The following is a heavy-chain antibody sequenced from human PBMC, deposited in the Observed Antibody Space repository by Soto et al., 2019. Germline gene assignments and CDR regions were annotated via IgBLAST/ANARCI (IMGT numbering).Heavy chain of an antibody. Sequence: EVELVESGGGLVLPGGSLRLSCEASGFNFNNYAMHWVRQAPGKGLEWVSGISWTGETIVYADFVKGRFTISRDKSKSSLYLEMNSLRPEDTALYYCAKGEIGVAGNSALDMWGQGTMVTVSS. CDR1: GFNFNNYA. J-gene: IGHJ3*02. CDR2: ISWTGETI. V-gene: IGHV3-9*01. CDR3: AKGEIGVAGNSALDM. D-gene: IGHD3-22*01.